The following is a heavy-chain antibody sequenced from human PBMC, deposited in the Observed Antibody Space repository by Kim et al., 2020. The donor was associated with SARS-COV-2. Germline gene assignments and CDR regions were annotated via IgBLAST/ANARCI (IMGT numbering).Heavy chain of an antibody. Sequence: ASVKVSCKASGYTFTSYAMNWVRQAPGQGLEWMGWINTNTGNPTYAQGFTGRFVFSLDTSVSTAYLQISSLKAEDTAVYYCARVVSGLLWFGEGYYYYGMDVWGQGTTVTVSS. CDR3: ARVVSGLLWFGEGYYYYGMDV. CDR1: GYTFTSYA. V-gene: IGHV7-4-1*02. J-gene: IGHJ6*02. D-gene: IGHD3-10*01. CDR2: INTNTGNP.